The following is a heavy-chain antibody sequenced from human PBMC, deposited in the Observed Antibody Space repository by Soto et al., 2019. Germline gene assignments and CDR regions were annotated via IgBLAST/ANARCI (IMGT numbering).Heavy chain of an antibody. D-gene: IGHD3-10*01. Sequence: ASVKVSCKVSGYTLTELSMHWVRQAPGKGLEWMGGFDPEDGETIYAQKFQGRVTMTEDTSTDTAYMELSSLRSEDTAVYYCATEVMVRGVIITTYYFDYWGQGTLVTVSS. CDR2: FDPEDGET. V-gene: IGHV1-24*01. CDR3: ATEVMVRGVIITTYYFDY. CDR1: GYTLTELS. J-gene: IGHJ4*02.